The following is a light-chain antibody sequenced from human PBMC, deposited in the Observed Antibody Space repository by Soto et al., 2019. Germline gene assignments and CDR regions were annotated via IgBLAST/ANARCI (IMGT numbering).Light chain of an antibody. V-gene: IGKV3-15*01. J-gene: IGKJ1*01. CDR1: QNISSN. CDR2: AAS. CDR3: QQYNIWPLWT. Sequence: IVLTQSPATLSLSPGKRATLSCRASQNISSNLAWYQQKPGQPPRLLIYAASTRATDVPARFSGGGSETEFTLTISSLQSEDFAVYFCQQYNIWPLWTFGQGTKVDIK.